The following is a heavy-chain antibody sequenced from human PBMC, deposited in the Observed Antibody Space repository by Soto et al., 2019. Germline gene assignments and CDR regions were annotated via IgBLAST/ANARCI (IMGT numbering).Heavy chain of an antibody. V-gene: IGHV1-8*01. CDR3: SRGLCCSGGSCYENYYYYYYMDV. Sequence: ASVKVSCKASGYTFTSYDINWVRQATGQGLEWMGWMNPNSGNTGYAQKFQGRVTMTRNTSISTAYMELSSLSSEDTAVYYCSRGLCCSGGSCYENYYYYYYMDVWGKGTTVTVSS. CDR2: MNPNSGNT. CDR1: GYTFTSYD. D-gene: IGHD2-15*01. J-gene: IGHJ6*03.